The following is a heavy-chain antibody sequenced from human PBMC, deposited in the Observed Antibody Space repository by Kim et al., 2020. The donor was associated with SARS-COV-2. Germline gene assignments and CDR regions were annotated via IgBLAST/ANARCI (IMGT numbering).Heavy chain of an antibody. D-gene: IGHD3-16*01. J-gene: IGHJ6*02. CDR2: ISSDGSST. CDR1: DFTFTSYW. Sequence: GGSLRLSCAASDFTFTSYWMHWVRQAPGKGLEWVARISSDGSSTDYADSVKGRFTVSRDNAKNTVDLQLHSVRAEDTAVYFCGRVARQYYYDGMDVWG. V-gene: IGHV3-74*01. CDR3: GRVARQYYYDGMDV.